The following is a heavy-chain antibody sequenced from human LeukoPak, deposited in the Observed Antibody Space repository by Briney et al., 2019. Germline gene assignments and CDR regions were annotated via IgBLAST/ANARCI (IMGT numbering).Heavy chain of an antibody. CDR3: AKDQGDQVFDY. Sequence: GRSLRLSCAASGFTFSSYGMHWVRQAPGKGLEWVAVISYDGSNKYYADSVKGRFTISRDNSKNTLYLQMNSLRAEDTAVYYCAKDQGDQVFDYWGQGTLVTVSS. V-gene: IGHV3-30*18. CDR2: ISYDGSNK. D-gene: IGHD3-16*01. J-gene: IGHJ4*02. CDR1: GFTFSSYG.